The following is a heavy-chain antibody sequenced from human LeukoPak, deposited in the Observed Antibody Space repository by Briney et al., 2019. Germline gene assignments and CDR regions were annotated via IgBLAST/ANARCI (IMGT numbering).Heavy chain of an antibody. CDR1: GGSISTYY. CDR2: IYHSGST. J-gene: IGHJ4*02. V-gene: IGHV4-59*01. CDR3: ARGGGYASPIGY. D-gene: IGHD5-12*01. Sequence: SETLSLTRTLSGGSISTYYWSWIRQPPGKGLEWIGYIYHSGSTNYNPSLKSRVTISVDTSKNQFSLKLSSVTAADTAVYYCARGGGYASPIGYWDQGALVTVSS.